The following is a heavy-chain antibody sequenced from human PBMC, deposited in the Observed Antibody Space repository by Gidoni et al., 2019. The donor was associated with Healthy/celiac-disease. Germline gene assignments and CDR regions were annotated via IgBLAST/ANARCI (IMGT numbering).Heavy chain of an antibody. Sequence: EVQLVESGGGLVQPGGSLKLSCAASGFTFSGSAMHWVRQASGKGLEWVGRIRSKANSYATAYAASVKGRFTISRDDSKNTAYLQTNSLKTEDTAVYYCTRPQSGDYGFDYWGQGTLVTVSS. CDR3: TRPQSGDYGFDY. D-gene: IGHD4-17*01. CDR1: GFTFSGSA. J-gene: IGHJ4*02. CDR2: IRSKANSYAT. V-gene: IGHV3-73*02.